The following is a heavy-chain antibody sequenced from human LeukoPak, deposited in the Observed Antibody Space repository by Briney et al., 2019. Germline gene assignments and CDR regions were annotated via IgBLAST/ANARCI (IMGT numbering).Heavy chain of an antibody. Sequence: PSETLSLTCTVSGGSISSYYWSWIRQPPGKGLEWIGYIYYSGSTNYNPSLKSRVTISVDTSKNQFSLKLSSVTAADTAVYYCAGSIAVAATDFDPWGQGTLVTVSS. V-gene: IGHV4-59*01. CDR1: GGSISSYY. CDR3: AGSIAVAATDFDP. D-gene: IGHD6-19*01. J-gene: IGHJ5*02. CDR2: IYYSGST.